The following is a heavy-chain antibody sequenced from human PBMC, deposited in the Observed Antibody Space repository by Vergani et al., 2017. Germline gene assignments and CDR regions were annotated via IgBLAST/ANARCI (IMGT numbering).Heavy chain of an antibody. V-gene: IGHV3-23*01. CDR3: VKDAGSYENFFDS. CDR2: LTGGGGST. Sequence: EVQLLESGGSLKQPGGSVRLSCAASGFTFSTYAMHWVRQAPGNGLEWVSALTGGGGSTYYADSFKGRFIISRDHSRDTLYLQMNSLRPEDTATYYCVKDAGSYENFFDSWGQGTLVTVSS. J-gene: IGHJ4*02. D-gene: IGHD1-26*01. CDR1: GFTFSTYA.